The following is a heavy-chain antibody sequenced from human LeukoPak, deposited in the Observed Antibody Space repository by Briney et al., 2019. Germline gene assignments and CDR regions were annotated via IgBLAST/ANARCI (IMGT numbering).Heavy chain of an antibody. V-gene: IGHV4-34*01. J-gene: IGHJ6*02. D-gene: IGHD3-22*01. CDR3: ASVPIDYYDSGGYYYYYGMDV. CDR1: GGSFSGYY. CDR2: INHSGST. Sequence: SETLSLTCAVYGGSFSGYYWSWIRQPPGKGLEWIGEINHSGSTNYNPSLKSRVTISVDTSKNQFSLKLSSVTAADTAVYYCASVPIDYYDSGGYYYYYGMDVWGQGTTVTVSS.